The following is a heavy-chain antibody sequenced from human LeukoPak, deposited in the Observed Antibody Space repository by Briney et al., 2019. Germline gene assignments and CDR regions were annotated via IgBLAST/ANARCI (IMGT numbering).Heavy chain of an antibody. CDR3: ARDMSGSYSTRFDP. J-gene: IGHJ5*02. CDR1: GYTFTTYG. V-gene: IGHV1-18*01. D-gene: IGHD1-26*01. Sequence: GASVKVSCKASGYTFTTYGINWVRQASGQGLEWMGWISAYNGNTNYAQRFQGRVTMTTDTSTSTAYMELRSLRSDDTAVYYCARDMSGSYSTRFDPWGQGTLVTVSS. CDR2: ISAYNGNT.